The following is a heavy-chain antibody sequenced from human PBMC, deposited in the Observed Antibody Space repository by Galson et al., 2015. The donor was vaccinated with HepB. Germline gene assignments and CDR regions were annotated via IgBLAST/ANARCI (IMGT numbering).Heavy chain of an antibody. J-gene: IGHJ2*01. CDR3: AATYGSGDVWYFDL. Sequence: SLRLSCAASGFTFSSYGMHWVRQAPGKGLEWVTVISSDGSYQHYADSVKGRFTISRDNSKNTLYLQMNSLRAEDTAVYYCAATYGSGDVWYFDLWGRGTLVTVSS. V-gene: IGHV3-30*03. CDR1: GFTFSSYG. D-gene: IGHD3-10*01. CDR2: ISSDGSYQ.